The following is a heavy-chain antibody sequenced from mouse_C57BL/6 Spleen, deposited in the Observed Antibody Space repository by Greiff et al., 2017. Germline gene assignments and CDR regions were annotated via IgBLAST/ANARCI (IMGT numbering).Heavy chain of an antibody. Sequence: QVQLQQPGAELVMPGASVKLSCKASGYTFTSYWMHWVKQRPGQGLEWIGEIDPSVSYTNYNQKFKGKSTLTVDKSSSTAYMQLSSLTSEDSAVYYFASYGNSYGAMDYWGQGTSVTVSS. V-gene: IGHV1-69*01. J-gene: IGHJ4*01. CDR1: GYTFTSYW. CDR2: IDPSVSYT. D-gene: IGHD1-1*01. CDR3: ASYGNSYGAMDY.